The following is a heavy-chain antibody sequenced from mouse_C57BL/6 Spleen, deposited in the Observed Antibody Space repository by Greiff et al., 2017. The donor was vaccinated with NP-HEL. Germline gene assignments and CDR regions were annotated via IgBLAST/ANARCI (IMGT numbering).Heavy chain of an antibody. CDR1: GYTFTSYW. V-gene: IGHV1-61*01. CDR3: ARVTAQAYYFDY. CDR2: IYPSDSET. Sequence: VQLQQPGAELVRPGSSVKLSCKASGYTFTSYWMDWVKQRPGQGLEWIGNIYPSDSETHYNQKFKDKATLTVDKSSSTAYMQLSSLTSEDSAVYYWARVTAQAYYFDYWGQGTTLTVSS. D-gene: IGHD3-2*02. J-gene: IGHJ2*01.